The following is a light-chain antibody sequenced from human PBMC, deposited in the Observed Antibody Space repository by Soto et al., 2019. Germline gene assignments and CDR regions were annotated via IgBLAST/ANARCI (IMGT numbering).Light chain of an antibody. CDR2: ATS. Sequence: DIQLTQSPSSLSASVGDRVTITCRASQSISSYLNWYQQRPGKAPNLLIYATSSLRTGVPSRFRVSSSGPDFTLTISNLQAKDFATYYCQQSYSTPPTTCGPGTRLEIK. CDR3: QQSYSTPPTT. J-gene: IGKJ5*01. V-gene: IGKV1-39*01. CDR1: QSISSY.